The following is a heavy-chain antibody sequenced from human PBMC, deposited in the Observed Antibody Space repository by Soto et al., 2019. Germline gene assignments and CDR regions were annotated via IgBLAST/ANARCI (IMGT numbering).Heavy chain of an antibody. CDR3: ARGGVDCRSTSCYYWYFEL. J-gene: IGHJ2*01. D-gene: IGHD2-2*01. Sequence: QVQLVQSGAEVKKPGSSVKVACTASVGTISSSTISWVRQAPGQALEWMVRIIPILGIANYAQKFQGRVTITAYKATSTADGELSSLRSEDTGVYYCARGGVDCRSTSCYYWYFELCGRGPLVTVSS. CDR1: VGTISSST. CDR2: IIPILGIA. V-gene: IGHV1-69*02.